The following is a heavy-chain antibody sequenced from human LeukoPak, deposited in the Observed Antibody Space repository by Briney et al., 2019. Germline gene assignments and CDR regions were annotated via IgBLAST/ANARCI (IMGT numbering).Heavy chain of an antibody. CDR1: GFTVSNYG. Sequence: GGSLRLSCAASGFTVSNYGMHWVRQAPGKGLEWVAVISYDGSNKYYGDSVKGRFTISRDNSKNTLYLQMNSLRAEDTAVYYCARDVRGYSSSWWSDYWGQGTLVTVSS. V-gene: IGHV3-30*03. J-gene: IGHJ4*02. D-gene: IGHD6-13*01. CDR2: ISYDGSNK. CDR3: ARDVRGYSSSWWSDY.